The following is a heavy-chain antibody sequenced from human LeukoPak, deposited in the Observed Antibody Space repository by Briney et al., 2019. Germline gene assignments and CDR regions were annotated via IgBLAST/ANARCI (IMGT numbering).Heavy chain of an antibody. CDR2: ISYDGSNK. J-gene: IGHJ6*02. CDR3: ARDTDRIRYSSGWYWDASEGYCYYGMDV. Sequence: GGSLRLSCAASGFTFSSYAMHWVRQAPGKGLEWVAVISYDGSNKYYADSVKGRFTISRDNSKNTLYLQMNSLRAEDTAVYYCARDTDRIRYSSGWYWDASEGYCYYGMDVWGQGTTVTVSS. D-gene: IGHD6-19*01. V-gene: IGHV3-30*04. CDR1: GFTFSSYA.